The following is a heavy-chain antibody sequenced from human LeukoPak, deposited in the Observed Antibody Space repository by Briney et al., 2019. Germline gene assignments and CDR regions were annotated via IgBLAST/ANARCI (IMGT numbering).Heavy chain of an antibody. CDR2: IYTSGST. CDR3: AGIGSGSSQGYYYYMDV. V-gene: IGHV4-61*02. D-gene: IGHD1-26*01. CDR1: GGSISSGSYY. Sequence: SETLSLTCTASGGSISSGSYYWSWIRQPAGKGLEWIGRIYTSGSTNYNPSLKSRVTISVDTSKNQFSLKLSSVTAADTAVYYCAGIGSGSSQGYYYYMDVWGKGTTVTVSS. J-gene: IGHJ6*03.